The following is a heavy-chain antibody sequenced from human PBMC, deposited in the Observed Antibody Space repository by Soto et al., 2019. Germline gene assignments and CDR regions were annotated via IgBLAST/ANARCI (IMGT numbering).Heavy chain of an antibody. J-gene: IGHJ6*02. CDR2: IYHSGST. D-gene: IGHD4-17*01. Sequence: WETLSLTCAVSGGSISSSNWWSWVRQPPGKGLEWIGEIYHSGSTNYNPSLKSRVTISVDKSKNQFSLKLSSVTAADTAVYYCARDRFGDYPTNYYYYGMDVWGQATTVTVSS. CDR1: GGSISSSNW. CDR3: ARDRFGDYPTNYYYYGMDV. V-gene: IGHV4-4*02.